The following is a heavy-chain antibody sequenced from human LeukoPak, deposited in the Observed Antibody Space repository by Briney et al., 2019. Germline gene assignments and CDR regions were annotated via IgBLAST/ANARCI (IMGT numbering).Heavy chain of an antibody. J-gene: IGHJ4*02. CDR3: ARPRRGPIDY. Sequence: SETLSLTCTVSVGAISSSSYYWGWIRQPPGKGLEWIGSIYYSGSTYYNPSLKSRVTISVDTSKNQFSLKLSSVTAADTAVYYCARPRRGPIDYWGQGTLVTVSS. CDR1: VGAISSSSYY. CDR2: IYYSGST. D-gene: IGHD3-16*01. V-gene: IGHV4-39*01.